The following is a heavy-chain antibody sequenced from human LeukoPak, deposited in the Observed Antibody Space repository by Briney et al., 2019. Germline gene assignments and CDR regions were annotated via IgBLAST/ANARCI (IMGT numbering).Heavy chain of an antibody. D-gene: IGHD4-17*01. CDR3: ARVNGDYDWFDP. CDR1: GGSISSGGYY. J-gene: IGHJ5*02. Sequence: ASETLSLTCTVSGGSISSGGYYWSWIRQHPGKGLEWIGYIYYSGSTNYNPSLKSRVTISVDKSKNQFSLKLSSVTAADTAVYYCARVNGDYDWFDPWGQGTLVTVSS. CDR2: IYYSGST. V-gene: IGHV4-31*03.